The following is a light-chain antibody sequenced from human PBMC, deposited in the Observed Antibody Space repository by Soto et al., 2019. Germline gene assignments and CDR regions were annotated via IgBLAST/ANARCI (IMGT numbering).Light chain of an antibody. CDR1: QSINTY. CDR3: QLLTSHPLT. V-gene: IGKV1-9*01. J-gene: IGKJ4*01. CDR2: AAS. Sequence: DIQMKKSPSSLSASVGDRVTITCQTSQSINTYLNWYQQKPGKAPKLLIYAASTLQSGVPSRFSGSGSGTEFTLTISSLQPEDFATYYCQLLTSHPLTFAGGTKVDVK.